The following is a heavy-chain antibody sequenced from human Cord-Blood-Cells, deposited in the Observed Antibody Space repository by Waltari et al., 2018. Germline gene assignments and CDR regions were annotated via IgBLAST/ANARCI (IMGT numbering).Heavy chain of an antibody. CDR2: ISSSSSTI. V-gene: IGHV3-48*01. J-gene: IGHJ4*02. CDR3: ARDRGGGSVDY. Sequence: EVQLVESGGGLVQPGGSLRLSCAASGFTFSSYSMNWVRQAPGKGREWVSYISSSSSTIYYADYVKGRFTICRDNAKNSLYLQMNSLRAEDTAVYDCARDRGGGSVDYWGQGTLVTVSS. D-gene: IGHD5-12*01. CDR1: GFTFSSYS.